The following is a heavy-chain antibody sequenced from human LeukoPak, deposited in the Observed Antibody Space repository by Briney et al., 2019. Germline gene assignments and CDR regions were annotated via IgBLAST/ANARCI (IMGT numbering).Heavy chain of an antibody. CDR2: IRTKVYGGTT. V-gene: IGHV3-49*04. D-gene: IGHD1-14*01. CDR1: GFTFHENI. J-gene: IGHJ4*02. CDR3: TKGPTGDS. Sequence: GGSLRLSCAASGFTFHENILTWVRQAPGKGLEWVGFIRTKVYGGTTEYAASVKGRFTISRDDSKSIAYLQMNTPKTEDTAVYYCTKGPTGDSWGQGTLVTVSS.